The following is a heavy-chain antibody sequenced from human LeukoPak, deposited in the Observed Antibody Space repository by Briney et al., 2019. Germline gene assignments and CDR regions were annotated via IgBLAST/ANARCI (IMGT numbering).Heavy chain of an antibody. CDR3: ATGHGGGGRYRYTFGY. J-gene: IGHJ4*02. Sequence: ASVKISCKVSGYTFTDYYMHWVQQAPGKGLEWMGLVDPEDGETIYAEKFQGRVTITAETSTDTAYMELSSLRSEDTAVYYCATGHGGGGRYRYTFGYWGQGTLVTVSS. V-gene: IGHV1-69-2*01. CDR2: VDPEDGET. D-gene: IGHD3-16*02. CDR1: GYTFTDYY.